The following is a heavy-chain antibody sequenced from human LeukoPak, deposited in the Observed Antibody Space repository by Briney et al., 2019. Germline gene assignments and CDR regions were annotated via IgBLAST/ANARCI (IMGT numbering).Heavy chain of an antibody. J-gene: IGHJ4*02. CDR3: AKDSYYDILTGYEDY. CDR2: IGGSGGST. Sequence: GGSLRLSCAASGFTFSSYAMSWVRQAPGKGLEWVSAIGGSGGSTYYADSVKGRFTISRDNSKNTLYLQMNSLRAEDTAVYYCAKDSYYDILTGYEDYWGQGTLVTVSS. D-gene: IGHD3-9*01. V-gene: IGHV3-23*01. CDR1: GFTFSSYA.